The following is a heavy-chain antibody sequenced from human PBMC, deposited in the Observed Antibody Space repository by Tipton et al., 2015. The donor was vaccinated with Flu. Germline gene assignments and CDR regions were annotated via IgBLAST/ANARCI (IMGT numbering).Heavy chain of an antibody. Sequence: TLSLTCTVSNGSISSYYWSWIRQPPGKGLEWIGYIYYSGSTNYNPSLKSRVTLSVDTSKKQFSLKLTSVTAADTAVYYCARSTVTPKERGGYYTVGASDIWGQGTMAIVSS. J-gene: IGHJ3*02. D-gene: IGHD3-22*01. V-gene: IGHV4-59*01. CDR3: ARSTVTPKERGGYYTVGASDI. CDR1: NGSISSYY. CDR2: IYYSGST.